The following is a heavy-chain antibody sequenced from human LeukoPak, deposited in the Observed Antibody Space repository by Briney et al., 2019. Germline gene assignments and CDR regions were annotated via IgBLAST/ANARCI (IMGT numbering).Heavy chain of an antibody. CDR1: GFTFSSYW. Sequence: GGSPRLSCAASGFTFSSYWMSWVRQAPGKGLEWVAVISYDGSNKYYADSVKGRFTISRDNSKNTLYLQMNSLRAEDTAVYYCARSWFGELGTTGFDYWGQGTLVTVSS. D-gene: IGHD3-10*01. CDR2: ISYDGSNK. V-gene: IGHV3-30*03. CDR3: ARSWFGELGTTGFDY. J-gene: IGHJ4*02.